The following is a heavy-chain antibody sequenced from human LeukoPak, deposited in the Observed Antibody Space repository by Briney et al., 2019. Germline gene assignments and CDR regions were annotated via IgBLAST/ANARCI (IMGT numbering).Heavy chain of an antibody. D-gene: IGHD3/OR15-3a*01. CDR2: IYYSGST. CDR3: ARGGGGLVSPSDY. CDR1: GGSISSYY. J-gene: IGHJ4*02. V-gene: IGHV4-59*01. Sequence: SQTLSLTCTVSGGSISSYYWSWIRQPPGKGLEWIGYIYYSGSTNYNPSLKSRVTISVDTSKNQFSLKLSSVTAADTAVYYCARGGGGLVSPSDYWGQGTLVTVSS.